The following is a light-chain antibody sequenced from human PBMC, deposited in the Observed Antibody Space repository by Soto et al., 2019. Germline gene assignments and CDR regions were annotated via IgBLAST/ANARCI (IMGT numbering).Light chain of an antibody. J-gene: IGKJ1*01. CDR2: GAS. V-gene: IGKV3-20*01. Sequence: EIVLTQSPGTLSLSPGERATLSCRAGQSASSRYLAWYQLKPGQAPRVLIYGASSRATGIPDRFSGSGSGTDFTLTISRLEPEDFAVYYCLQYGSSPWTFGQGTKAEIK. CDR3: LQYGSSPWT. CDR1: QSASSRY.